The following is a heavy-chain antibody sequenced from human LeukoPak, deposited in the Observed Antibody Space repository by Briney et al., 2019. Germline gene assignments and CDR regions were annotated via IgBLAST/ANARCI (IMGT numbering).Heavy chain of an antibody. Sequence: ASVKVSCKASGYTFNSYDISWVRQAPGQGLEWMACISTYNGNTNYALKVQGRATMTTDTSTSTAYVELRSLRSDDTAVYYCARVLRYDFWSAYYFDYWGQGTLVTVSS. CDR3: ARVLRYDFWSAYYFDY. CDR1: GYTFNSYD. V-gene: IGHV1-18*01. D-gene: IGHD3-3*01. J-gene: IGHJ4*02. CDR2: ISTYNGNT.